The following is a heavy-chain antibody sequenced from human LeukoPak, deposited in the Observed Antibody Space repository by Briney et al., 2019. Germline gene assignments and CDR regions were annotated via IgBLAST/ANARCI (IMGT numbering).Heavy chain of an antibody. CDR1: GFTFGSYG. CDR3: AKGRYTAMSYFDY. V-gene: IGHV3-33*06. J-gene: IGHJ4*02. CDR2: IWYDGSNK. D-gene: IGHD5-18*01. Sequence: GRSLRLSCAASGFTFGSYGMHWVRQAPGKGLEWVAVIWYDGSNKYYADSVKGRFTISRDNSKNTLYLQMNSLRAEDTAVYYCAKGRYTAMSYFDYWGQGTLVTVSS.